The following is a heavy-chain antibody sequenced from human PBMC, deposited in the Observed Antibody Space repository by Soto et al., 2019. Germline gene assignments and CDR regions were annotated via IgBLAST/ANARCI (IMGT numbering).Heavy chain of an antibody. J-gene: IGHJ4*02. V-gene: IGHV1-69*01. CDR1: GGTFSSYA. CDR2: IIPIFGTA. D-gene: IGHD1-26*01. CDR3: ASSSGRSEAENIVGAAPLCY. Sequence: QVQLVQSGAEVKKPGYSVKVSCKASGGTFSSYAISWVRQAPGQGLEWMGGIIPIFGTANSAQNFQGRVTIPADESTTTAYMELSSLRSEDTAVYYCASSSGRSEAENIVGAAPLCYWGQGTLVTVSS.